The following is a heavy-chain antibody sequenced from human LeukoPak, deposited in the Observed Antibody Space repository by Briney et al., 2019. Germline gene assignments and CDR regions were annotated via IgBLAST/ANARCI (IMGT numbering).Heavy chain of an antibody. CDR1: GGSMNSYY. Sequence: ASETLSLTCSVSGGSMNSYYWSWIRQSPGKGLEWIGYIYYSGSTNYDPSLKSRVTISVDTSKNQFSLKLSSVTAAGTAVYYCARHVWLQPFDYWGQGTLVTVSS. CDR3: ARHVWLQPFDY. V-gene: IGHV4-59*08. CDR2: IYYSGST. D-gene: IGHD3-9*01. J-gene: IGHJ4*02.